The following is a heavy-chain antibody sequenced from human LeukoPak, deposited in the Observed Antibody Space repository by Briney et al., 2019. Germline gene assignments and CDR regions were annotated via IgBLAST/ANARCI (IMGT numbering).Heavy chain of an antibody. CDR2: INNSGDRR. J-gene: IGHJ4*02. Sequence: LPGGSLRLSCAASGFIFSNYAMSWVRQAPGKGLEWVSGINNSGDRRFYADSVKGRFTISRDNSKNTLYLQMNSLRAEDTAVYYCARGWYNFDYWGQGIRVTASS. V-gene: IGHV3-23*01. CDR3: ARGWYNFDY. D-gene: IGHD6-19*01. CDR1: GFIFSNYA.